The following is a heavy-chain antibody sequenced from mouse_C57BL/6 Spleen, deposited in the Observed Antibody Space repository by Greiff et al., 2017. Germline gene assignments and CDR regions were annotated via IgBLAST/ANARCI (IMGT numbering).Heavy chain of an antibody. D-gene: IGHD4-1*01. CDR1: GYAFTNYL. CDR2: INPGSGGT. V-gene: IGHV1-54*01. CDR3: ARSTPLGRGKGFDY. Sequence: VQLQQPGAELVRPGTSVKVSCKASGYAFTNYLMEWVKQRPGRGLEWIGVINPGSGGTNYNEKFKGKATLTADKSSSTAYMQLSSLTSEDSAVYFCARSTPLGRGKGFDYWGKGTTLTVSS. J-gene: IGHJ2*01.